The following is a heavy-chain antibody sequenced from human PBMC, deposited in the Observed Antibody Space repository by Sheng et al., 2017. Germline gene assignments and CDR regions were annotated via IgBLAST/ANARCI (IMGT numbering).Heavy chain of an antibody. CDR3: ASSWLPTTVTTTDYNWFDP. CDR2: IIPIFGTA. CDR1: GGTFSSYA. V-gene: IGHV1-69*05. Sequence: QVQLVQSGAEVKKPGSSVKVSCKASGGTFSSYAISWVRQAPGQGLEWMGGIIPIFGTANYAQKFQGRVTITTDESTSTAYMELSSLRSEDTAVYYCASSWLPTTVTTTDYNWFDPWAREPWSPSPQ. D-gene: IGHD4-4*01. J-gene: IGHJ5*02.